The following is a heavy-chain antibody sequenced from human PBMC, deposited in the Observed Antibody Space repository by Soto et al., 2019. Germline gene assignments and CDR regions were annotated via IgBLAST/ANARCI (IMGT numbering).Heavy chain of an antibody. J-gene: IGHJ5*02. Sequence: PSETLSLTCTVSGGSISSYYWSWIRQPPGKGLEWIGYIYYSGSTNYNPSLKSRATISVDTSKNQFSLKLSSVTAADTAVYYCARRYNWNYDWFDPWGQGTLVTVSS. V-gene: IGHV4-59*08. D-gene: IGHD1-7*01. CDR2: IYYSGST. CDR3: ARRYNWNYDWFDP. CDR1: GGSISSYY.